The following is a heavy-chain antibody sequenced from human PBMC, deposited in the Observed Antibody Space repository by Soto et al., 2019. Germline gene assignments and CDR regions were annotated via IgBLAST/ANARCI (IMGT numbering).Heavy chain of an antibody. CDR3: ARGGSTCISTSCYYYYGMDV. CDR2: ISAYNGNT. CDR1: GYTFTSYG. V-gene: IGHV1-18*01. D-gene: IGHD2-2*01. Sequence: GASVKVSCKASGYTFTSYGISWVRQAPGQVLEWMGWISAYNGNTNYAQKLQGRVTMTTDTSTSSAYMELRSLRSDDTAVYYCARGGSTCISTSCYYYYGMDVWGQGTTVTVSS. J-gene: IGHJ6*02.